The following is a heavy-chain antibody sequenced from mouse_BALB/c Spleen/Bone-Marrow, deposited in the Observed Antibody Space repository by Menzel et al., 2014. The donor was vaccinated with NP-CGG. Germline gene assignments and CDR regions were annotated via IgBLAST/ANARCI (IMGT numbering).Heavy chain of an antibody. CDR3: GTDYGYSMDY. Sequence: EVKVVESGGGLVQPGGSRKLSCAVAGFTFXSFGMHWVRQAPEKGLEWVAFISSGSTNIYYADTVKGRFTISRDNPKNILFLQMTSLRSEDTAMYYCGTDYGYSMDYWGQGTSVTVSS. D-gene: IGHD1-1*01. CDR2: ISSGSTNI. CDR1: GFTFXSFG. V-gene: IGHV5-17*02. J-gene: IGHJ4*01.